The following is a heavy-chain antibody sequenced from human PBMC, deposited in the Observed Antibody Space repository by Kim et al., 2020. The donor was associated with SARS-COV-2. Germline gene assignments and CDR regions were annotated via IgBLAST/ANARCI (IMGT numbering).Heavy chain of an antibody. CDR2: IRNKAKDYTT. J-gene: IGHJ4*02. CDR1: GFTFSDHY. V-gene: IGHV3-72*01. D-gene: IGHD3-16*01. CDR3: ADLGAGY. Sequence: GGSLRLSCAASGFTFSDHYMDWVRQAPGKGLEWVGRIRNKAKDYTTNYAASVKGRITISRDDSKNTVYLQMNSLQTEDTAMYYCADLGAGYWGQGTLVTV.